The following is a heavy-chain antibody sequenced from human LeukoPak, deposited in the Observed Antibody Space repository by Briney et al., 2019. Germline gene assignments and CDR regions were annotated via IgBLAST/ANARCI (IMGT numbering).Heavy chain of an antibody. CDR1: GFIFSSSW. J-gene: IGHJ3*02. CDR3: ARDGGTTSDPSHDTFAI. CDR2: ISTDGSYT. D-gene: IGHD4-11*01. Sequence: GGSLRLSCAASGFIFSSSWMHWVRQAPGKGLVWVSHISTDGSYTNYADSVKGRFTISRDNAKNTLYLQINSLRADDTAIYYCARDGGTTSDPSHDTFAIWGQGTMVAVSS. V-gene: IGHV3-74*01.